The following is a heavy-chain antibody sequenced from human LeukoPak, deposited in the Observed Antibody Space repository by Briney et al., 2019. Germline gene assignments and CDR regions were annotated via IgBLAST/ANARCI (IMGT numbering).Heavy chain of an antibody. CDR1: GFTFSGFG. Sequence: PGGSLRLSCAASGFTFSGFGMHWVRQAPGKGLEWVAFIRYDGGTKHYGDSVKGRFTISRDNSKNTLYLQMNSLRAEDTAVYYCAKDPVEMATAVGWFDPWGQGTLVTVSS. CDR2: IRYDGGTK. D-gene: IGHD5-24*01. J-gene: IGHJ5*02. V-gene: IGHV3-30*02. CDR3: AKDPVEMATAVGWFDP.